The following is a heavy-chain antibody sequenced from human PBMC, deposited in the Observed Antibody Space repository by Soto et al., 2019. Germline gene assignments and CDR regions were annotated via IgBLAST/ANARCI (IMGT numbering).Heavy chain of an antibody. Sequence: QVQLVQSGAEVRKPGSSVKVSCQASGGTFGNSTVTWVRQAPGQGLEWMGRLIPILGLANYAQKFRGRLTITADKSTTTAYMELRSLRSEDTAIYYCARFKLGDDYWGQGTLVTVSS. V-gene: IGHV1-69*02. CDR1: GGTFGNST. CDR3: ARFKLGDDY. J-gene: IGHJ4*02. CDR2: LIPILGLA. D-gene: IGHD5-12*01.